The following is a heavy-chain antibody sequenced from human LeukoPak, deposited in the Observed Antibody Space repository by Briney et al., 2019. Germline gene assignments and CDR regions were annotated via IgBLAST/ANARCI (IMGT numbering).Heavy chain of an antibody. CDR2: IIPIFGTA. CDR3: ARAFPWIAAAPFDY. D-gene: IGHD6-13*01. CDR1: GGTFSSYA. V-gene: IGHV1-69*01. Sequence: SVKVSCTASGGTFSSYAISWVRQAPGQGLEWMGGIIPIFGTANYAQKFQGRVTITADESTSTAYMELSSLRSEDTAVYYCARAFPWIAAAPFDYWGQGTLVTVSS. J-gene: IGHJ4*02.